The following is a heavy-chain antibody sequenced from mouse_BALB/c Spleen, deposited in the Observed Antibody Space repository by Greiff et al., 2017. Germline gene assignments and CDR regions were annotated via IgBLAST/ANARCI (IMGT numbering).Heavy chain of an antibody. Sequence: EVKLVESGGGLVQPKGSLKLSCAASGFTFNTYAMNWVRQAPGKGLEWVARIRSKSNNYATYYADSVKDRFTISRDDSQSMLYLQMNNLKTEDTAMYDCVRHGPPAWFAYWGQGTLVTVSA. CDR1: GFTFNTYA. V-gene: IGHV10-1*02. J-gene: IGHJ3*01. CDR2: IRSKSNNYAT. CDR3: VRHGPPAWFAY.